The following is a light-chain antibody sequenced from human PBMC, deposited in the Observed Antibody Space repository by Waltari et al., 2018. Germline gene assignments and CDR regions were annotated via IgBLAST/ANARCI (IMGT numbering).Light chain of an antibody. J-gene: IGKJ1*01. CDR2: DAS. V-gene: IGKV1-12*01. CDR1: QGIASR. Sequence: DIQMTQSPSSVSASAGDRVTLTCQASQGIASRLAWYQQKPGKAPKLLIYDASSLHNGVPSRFIGSGSGTDFTLTIRGLQPEDFATYYCQQVNSFPRTFGQGTTVDVK. CDR3: QQVNSFPRT.